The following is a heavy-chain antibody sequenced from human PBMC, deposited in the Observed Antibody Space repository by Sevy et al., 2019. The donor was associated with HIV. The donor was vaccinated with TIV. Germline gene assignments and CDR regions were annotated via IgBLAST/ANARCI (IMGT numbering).Heavy chain of an antibody. Sequence: GGSLRLSCAASGFTFSGYAMNWVRQAPGKGLEWVSAINGKGRSTHYADSVEGRFTISRDNSKNTLYLQMNGLRAEDTAVYYCAKTINSGGGVVPAANYYYYGLDVWGQRTTVTGSS. V-gene: IGHV3-23*01. J-gene: IGHJ6*02. CDR2: INGKGRST. CDR1: GFTFSGYA. CDR3: AKTINSGGGVVPAANYYYYGLDV. D-gene: IGHD2-2*01.